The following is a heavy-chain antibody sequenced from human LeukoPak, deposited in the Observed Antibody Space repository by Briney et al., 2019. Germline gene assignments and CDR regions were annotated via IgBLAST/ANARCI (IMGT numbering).Heavy chain of an antibody. CDR2: IYYGGST. CDR1: GGSISSYY. Sequence: SETLSLTCTVSGGSISSYYWSWIRQPPGKGLEWIGYIYYGGSTNYNPSLKSRVTISADTSKNQFSLKLSSVTAADTAVYYCARGLSSGYYYYFDYWGQGTLVTVSS. CDR3: ARGLSSGYYYYFDY. V-gene: IGHV4-59*01. J-gene: IGHJ4*02. D-gene: IGHD3-22*01.